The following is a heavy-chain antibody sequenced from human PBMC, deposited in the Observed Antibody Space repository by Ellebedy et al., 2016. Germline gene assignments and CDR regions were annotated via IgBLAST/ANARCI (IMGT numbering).Heavy chain of an antibody. CDR2: IYYSGST. CDR3: ARELIERGGYDY. D-gene: IGHD3-16*01. V-gene: IGHV4-31*03. J-gene: IGHJ4*02. Sequence: SETLSLXXTVTGGSISSGGYYWSWIPQPPGKGLEWIGYIYYSGSTYYNPSLKSRVTISVDTSKNQFSLKLSSVTAADTAVYYCARELIERGGYDYWGQGTLVTVSS. CDR1: GGSISSGGYY.